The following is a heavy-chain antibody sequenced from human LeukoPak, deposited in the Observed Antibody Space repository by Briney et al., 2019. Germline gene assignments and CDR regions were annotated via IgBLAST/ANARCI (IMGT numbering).Heavy chain of an antibody. CDR3: ARVGGYYFDY. Sequence: SETLPLTCAVYGGSFSGYYWSWIRQPPGKGLEWVGEINHSGSTNYNPSLKSRVTISVDTSKNQFSLKLSSVTAADTAVYYCARVGGYYFDYWGQGTLVTVSS. CDR2: INHSGST. D-gene: IGHD3-10*01. J-gene: IGHJ4*02. CDR1: GGSFSGYY. V-gene: IGHV4-34*01.